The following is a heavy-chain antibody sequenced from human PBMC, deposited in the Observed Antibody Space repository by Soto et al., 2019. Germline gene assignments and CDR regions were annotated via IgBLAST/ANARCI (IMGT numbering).Heavy chain of an antibody. D-gene: IGHD1-26*01. CDR3: AKEGGVVGAIAPNWFDP. CDR1: GFTFSSYA. Sequence: GGSLRLSCAASGFTFSSYAMSWVRQAPGKGLEWVSAISGSGGSTYYADSVKGRFTISRDNSKNTLYLQMNSLRAEDTAVYYCAKEGGVVGAIAPNWFDPWGQGTLVTVSS. CDR2: ISGSGGST. J-gene: IGHJ5*02. V-gene: IGHV3-23*01.